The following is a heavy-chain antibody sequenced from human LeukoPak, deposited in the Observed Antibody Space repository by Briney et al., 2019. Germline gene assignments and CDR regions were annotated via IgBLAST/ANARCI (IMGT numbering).Heavy chain of an antibody. J-gene: IGHJ6*03. CDR3: ASSRGSYYYYMDV. V-gene: IGHV3-74*01. CDR1: GFTFSSYW. Sequence: GGSLRLSCAASGFTFSSYWMHWVRQAPGRGLVWVSRINSDGSSTSYADSVKGRFTISRDNAKNTLYLQMNSLRAEDTAVYYCASSRGSYYYYMDVWGKGTTVTVSS. D-gene: IGHD2-2*01. CDR2: INSDGSST.